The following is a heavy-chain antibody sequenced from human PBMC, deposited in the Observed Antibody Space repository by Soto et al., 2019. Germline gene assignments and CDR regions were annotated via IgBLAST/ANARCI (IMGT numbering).Heavy chain of an antibody. CDR1: GFTFSTYA. Sequence: EVQLLESGGGLVQPGGSLRLSCAASGFTFSTYAISWVRQAPGKGLEWVSLISGSGGVTYYADSVKGRFTISRDNSKNTLNLQMNRLRVEDTAVYYCAREGVYSDYGDAFDIWGQGTMVTVSS. V-gene: IGHV3-23*01. CDR2: ISGSGGVT. J-gene: IGHJ3*02. D-gene: IGHD5-12*01. CDR3: AREGVYSDYGDAFDI.